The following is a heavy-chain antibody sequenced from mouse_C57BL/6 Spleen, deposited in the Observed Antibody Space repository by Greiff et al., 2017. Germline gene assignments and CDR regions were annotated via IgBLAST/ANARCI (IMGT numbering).Heavy chain of an antibody. CDR1: GYSFTGYY. CDR2: INPSTGGT. V-gene: IGHV1-42*01. CDR3: ANYYSNYYAMDY. Sequence: VQLQQSGPELVKPGASVKISCKASGYSFTGYYMNWVKQSPEKSLEWIGEINPSTGGTTYNQKFKAKATLTVDKSSSTAYMQLKSLTSEDSAVYYCANYYSNYYAMDYWGQGTSVTVSS. D-gene: IGHD2-5*01. J-gene: IGHJ4*01.